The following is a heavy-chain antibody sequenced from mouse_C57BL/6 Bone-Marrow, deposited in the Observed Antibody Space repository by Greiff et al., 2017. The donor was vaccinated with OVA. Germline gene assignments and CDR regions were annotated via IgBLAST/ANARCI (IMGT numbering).Heavy chain of an antibody. CDR3: ARHGDYGSFFDY. CDR1: GFTFSSYG. V-gene: IGHV5-6*02. CDR2: ISSGGSYT. D-gene: IGHD1-1*01. J-gene: IGHJ2*01. Sequence: DVMLVESGGDLVKPGGSLKLSCAASGFTFSSYGMSWVRQTPDKRLECVATISSGGSYTYYPDSVKGRFTISRDNAKNTLYLQMSSLKSEDTAMYYCARHGDYGSFFDYWGQGTTLTVSS.